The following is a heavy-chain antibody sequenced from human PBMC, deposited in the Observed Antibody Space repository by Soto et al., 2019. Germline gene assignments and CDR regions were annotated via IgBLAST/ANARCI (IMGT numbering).Heavy chain of an antibody. V-gene: IGHV4-59*12. J-gene: IGHJ4*02. CDR2: IHYSGRT. D-gene: IGHD1-26*01. Sequence: LSLTCSVSNGSISGFYWTWIRQPPGKILEWIGYIHYSGRTDYNPSLTSRATMSVDTSKNQFSLNLKSITAANTAVYYCVRVGVGIGNHFDSWGRGTLVTVSS. CDR3: VRVGVGIGNHFDS. CDR1: NGSISGFY.